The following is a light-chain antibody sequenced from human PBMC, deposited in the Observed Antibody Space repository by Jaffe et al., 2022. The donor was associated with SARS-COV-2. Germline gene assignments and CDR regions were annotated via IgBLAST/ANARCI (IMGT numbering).Light chain of an antibody. CDR1: TSNIGSNS. CDR2: NSN. J-gene: IGLJ3*02. Sequence: QSVLTQPPSASGTPGQRVTISCSGNTSNIGSNSVNWYQQLPGTAPKLLIYNSNQRPSGVPDRFSGSKSGTSASLAISGLQSEDEADYFCATWDGGLNCRLFGGGTKLTVL. CDR3: ATWDGGLNCRL. V-gene: IGLV1-44*01.